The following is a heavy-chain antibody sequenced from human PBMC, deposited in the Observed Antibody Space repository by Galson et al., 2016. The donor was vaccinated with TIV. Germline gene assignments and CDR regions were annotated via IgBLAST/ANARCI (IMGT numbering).Heavy chain of an antibody. V-gene: IGHV2-70*11. J-gene: IGHJ4*02. CDR3: ARTSYYYDSSGYYEGILYFDY. Sequence: ALVKPTQTLTLNCSFSGFSLSTSGMCVSWIRQPPGKALEWLARIDWDDDIYYSPFMKTRLTISKDTSKNQVVLTMTNLDPVDTATYYCARTSYYYDSSGYYEGILYFDYWGQGSRVTVSS. CDR2: IDWDDDI. D-gene: IGHD3-22*01. CDR1: GFSLSTSGMC.